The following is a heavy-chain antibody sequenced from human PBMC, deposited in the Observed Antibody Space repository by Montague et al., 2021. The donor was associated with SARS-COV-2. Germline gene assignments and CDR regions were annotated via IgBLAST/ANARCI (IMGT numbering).Heavy chain of an antibody. D-gene: IGHD2-2*01. J-gene: IGHJ3*02. CDR1: GRSFSNYY. V-gene: IGHV4-34*01. CDR2: VNQSGTT. Sequence: SETLSLTCAISGRSFSNYYWSWTCQPPGKGLERIGEVNQSGTTIYNPSVKRGVTISEDTSKNQFYLRLNSVTAADTAVYYCASGRRPVVVPGAGPPGRPFDTWGQGTMVTVSS. CDR3: ASGRRPVVVPGAGPPGRPFDT.